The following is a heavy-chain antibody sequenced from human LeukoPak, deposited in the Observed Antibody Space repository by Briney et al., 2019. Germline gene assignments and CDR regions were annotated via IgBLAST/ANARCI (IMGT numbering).Heavy chain of an antibody. CDR2: INHSGRT. V-gene: IGHV4-34*01. J-gene: IGHJ1*01. D-gene: IGHD2-15*01. CDR1: GDSFIGYF. CDR3: ARLVRDCSGGSCYKYFQH. Sequence: SETLSLTCAASGDSFIGYFWTWIRQAPGKGLEWIGDINHSGRTNYNPSLQRRVSISVDTSKNQFSLNVTSVTGADTAVYYCARLVRDCSGGSCYKYFQHWGQGTLVTVSS.